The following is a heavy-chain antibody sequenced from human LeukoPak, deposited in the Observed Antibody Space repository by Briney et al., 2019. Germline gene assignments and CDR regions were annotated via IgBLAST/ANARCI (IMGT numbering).Heavy chain of an antibody. CDR3: ARGGYSGYDSWSCSGGSCYSADY. CDR1: GGTFSSYA. J-gene: IGHJ4*02. V-gene: IGHV1-69*13. D-gene: IGHD2-15*01. Sequence: SVKVSCKASGGTFSSYAISWVRQAPGQGLEWMGGIIPIFGAANCAQKFQGRVTITADESTSTAYMELSNLRSEDAAVYYCARGGYSGYDSWSCSGGSCYSADYWGQGTLVTVSS. CDR2: IIPIFGAA.